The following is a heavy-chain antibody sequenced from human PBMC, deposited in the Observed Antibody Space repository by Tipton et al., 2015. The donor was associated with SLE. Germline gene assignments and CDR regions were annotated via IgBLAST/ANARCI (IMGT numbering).Heavy chain of an antibody. CDR2: INHHGNT. D-gene: IGHD5-18*01. Sequence: TLSLTCAVYGESLTNYYWAWIRQPPGRGLEWLGEINHHGNTNYNPSLTARVTISMDTSKNQFSLNLTSLAATDTAIYYCARDHQYSGFDYWGQGILVTVSS. CDR3: ARDHQYSGFDY. V-gene: IGHV4-34*09. CDR1: GESLTNYY. J-gene: IGHJ4*02.